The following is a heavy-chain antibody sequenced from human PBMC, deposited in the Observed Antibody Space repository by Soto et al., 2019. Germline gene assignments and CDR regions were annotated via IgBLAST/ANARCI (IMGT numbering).Heavy chain of an antibody. J-gene: IGHJ5*02. CDR1: GGAMTSDHYY. CDR3: ARFCSGGSCFNWFDP. D-gene: IGHD2-15*01. CDR2: IYYSGTT. Sequence: QVQLQESGPGLVTPSQTLSLTCTVSGGAMTSDHYYWSWIRQHPVKGLEWIGYIYYSGTTYYNPSLKSRVTISIDTSENQFSLELSSVTAADTAVYYCARFCSGGSCFNWFDPWGQGTLVTVSS. V-gene: IGHV4-31*03.